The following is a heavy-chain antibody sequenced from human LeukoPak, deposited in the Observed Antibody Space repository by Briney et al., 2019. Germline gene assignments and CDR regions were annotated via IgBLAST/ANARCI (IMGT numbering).Heavy chain of an antibody. J-gene: IGHJ3*02. Sequence: AGGSLRLSCAASGFTFSSYSMNWVRQAPVKGLERVSSISSSSYIYYADSVKGRFTISRDNAKNSLYLQMNSLRAEDTAVYYCAKDFHRLGEFDAFDIWGQGTMVTVSS. D-gene: IGHD3-16*01. CDR1: GFTFSSYS. CDR2: ISSSSYI. CDR3: AKDFHRLGEFDAFDI. V-gene: IGHV3-21*01.